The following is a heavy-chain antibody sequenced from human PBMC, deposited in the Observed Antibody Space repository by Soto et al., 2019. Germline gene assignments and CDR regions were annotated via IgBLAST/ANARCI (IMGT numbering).Heavy chain of an antibody. CDR2: ISSSGSTI. CDR1: GFTFSSYE. V-gene: IGHV3-48*03. D-gene: IGHD5-12*01. CDR3: ARSGRGGYSDVFDI. Sequence: PGGSLRLSCAASGFTFSSYEMNWVRQAPGKGLEWVSYISSSGSTIYYADSVKGRFTIPRDNAKNSLYLQMNSLRAEDTAVYYCARSGRGGYSDVFDIWGQGTMVTVSS. J-gene: IGHJ3*02.